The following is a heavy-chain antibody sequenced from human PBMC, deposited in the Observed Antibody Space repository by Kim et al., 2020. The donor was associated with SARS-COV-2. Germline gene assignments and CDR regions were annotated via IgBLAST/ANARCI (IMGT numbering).Heavy chain of an antibody. CDR3: ARDGGYSGYDDYYFDY. D-gene: IGHD5-12*01. Sequence: SGKGRFTISRDNSKTTLYLQMNSLRAGDTAVYYCARDGGYSGYDDYYFDYWGQGTLVTVSS. V-gene: IGHV3-66*01. J-gene: IGHJ4*02.